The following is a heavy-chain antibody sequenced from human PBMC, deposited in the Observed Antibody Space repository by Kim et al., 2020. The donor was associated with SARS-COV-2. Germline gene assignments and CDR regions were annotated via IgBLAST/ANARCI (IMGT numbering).Heavy chain of an antibody. D-gene: IGHD2-2*01. Sequence: VSGRCTISRDNSKTTLYLQMNSLRDEDTAVYYCAKDQSAMGDYYYYGMDVWGQGTTVTVSS. J-gene: IGHJ6*02. CDR3: AKDQSAMGDYYYYGMDV. V-gene: IGHV3-30*02.